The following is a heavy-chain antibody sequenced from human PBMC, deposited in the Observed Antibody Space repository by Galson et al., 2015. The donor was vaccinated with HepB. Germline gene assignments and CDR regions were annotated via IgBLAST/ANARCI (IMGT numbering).Heavy chain of an antibody. CDR2: IIPIFGTA. V-gene: IGHV1-69*13. CDR3: ARLGIAVAGTEGY. Sequence: SVKVSCKASGGTFSSYAISWVRQAPGQGLEWMGGIIPIFGTANYARKFQGRVTITADESTSTAYMELSSLRSEDTAVYYCARLGIAVAGTEGYWGQGTLVTVSS. CDR1: GGTFSSYA. D-gene: IGHD6-19*01. J-gene: IGHJ4*02.